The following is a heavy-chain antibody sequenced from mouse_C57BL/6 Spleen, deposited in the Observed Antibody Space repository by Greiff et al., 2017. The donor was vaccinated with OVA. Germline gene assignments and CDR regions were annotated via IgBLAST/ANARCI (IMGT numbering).Heavy chain of an antibody. D-gene: IGHD1-1*02. V-gene: IGHV1-26*01. CDR2: INPNNGGT. CDR1: GYTFTDYY. J-gene: IGHJ2*01. Sequence: EVQLQQSGPELVKPGASVKISCKASGYTFTDYYMNWVKKSHGKSLEWIGDINPNNGGTSYNQKFKGKATLTVDKSSSTAYMELRSLTSEDSAVYYCARGVVFDYWGQGTTLTVSS. CDR3: ARGVVFDY.